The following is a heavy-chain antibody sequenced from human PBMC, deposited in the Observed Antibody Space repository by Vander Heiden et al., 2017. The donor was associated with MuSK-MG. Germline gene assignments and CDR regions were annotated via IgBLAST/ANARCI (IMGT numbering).Heavy chain of an antibody. D-gene: IGHD6-13*01. CDR3: ARGFAGQQLLV. Sequence: EVQLVESGGGLVQPGGSLRLSCVVSGFTVSSSYMSWVRQAPGKGLEWVSVIYSGGSPYYADSVKGRFTISRDNSKNTLDLQMNSLRAEDTALYYCARGFAGQQLLVWGQGTLVTVSS. CDR1: GFTVSSSY. V-gene: IGHV3-66*01. J-gene: IGHJ4*02. CDR2: IYSGGSP.